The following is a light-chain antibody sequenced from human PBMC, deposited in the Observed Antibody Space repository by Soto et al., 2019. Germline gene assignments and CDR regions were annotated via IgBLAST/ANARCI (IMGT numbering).Light chain of an antibody. J-gene: IGKJ1*01. CDR3: QQYNKWPRT. Sequence: ETLMTQSPATLSVSPGERATLSCRASQSVSSALAWCQQKPGLTPRLLIYDASTRDTGIPARFSGSGSGTDFTLTISRLQSQDFEVYYCQQYNKWPRTFGQGTKVDIK. CDR1: QSVSSA. CDR2: DAS. V-gene: IGKV3-15*01.